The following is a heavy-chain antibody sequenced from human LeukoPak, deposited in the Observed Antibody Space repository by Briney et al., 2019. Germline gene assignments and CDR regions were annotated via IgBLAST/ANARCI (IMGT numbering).Heavy chain of an antibody. V-gene: IGHV5-51*01. CDR3: ARRYSGYDPAFDY. Sequence: GGSLKISCKGSGYSFTNYWIGWVRQMPGKGLEWMGIIYPGDSDTRYSPSFQGQVTLSADKSTSTAYLQWRSLKASDTAMYFCARRYSGYDPAFDYWGQGTLVTVSS. CDR1: GYSFTNYW. CDR2: IYPGDSDT. J-gene: IGHJ4*02. D-gene: IGHD5-12*01.